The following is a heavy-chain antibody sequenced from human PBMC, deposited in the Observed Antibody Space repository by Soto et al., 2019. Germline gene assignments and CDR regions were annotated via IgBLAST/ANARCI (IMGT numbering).Heavy chain of an antibody. V-gene: IGHV6-1*01. J-gene: IGHJ3*02. D-gene: IGHD6-19*01. CDR1: GDSVSSNSAA. CDR3: ARAGGGLRQQWLVHWISFDI. Sequence: SQTLSLTCAISGDSVSSNSAAWNWIRQSPSRGLEWLGRTYYRSKWYNDYAVSVKSRITINPDTSKNQFSLQLNSVTPEDTAVYYCARAGGGLRQQWLVHWISFDIWGQGTMVTVSS. CDR2: TYYRSKWYN.